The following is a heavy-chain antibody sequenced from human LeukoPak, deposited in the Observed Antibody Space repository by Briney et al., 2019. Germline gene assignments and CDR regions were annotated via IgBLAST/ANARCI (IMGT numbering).Heavy chain of an antibody. Sequence: PGGSLRLSCAASGFTFSGYWMSWVRQTPEKGLEWVANIKQDGSEIYYVDSVKGRFTISRDNAKNSLYLQMNSLRADDAAVYYCASYDFWSGYFDYWGQGTLVTVSS. CDR3: ASYDFWSGYFDY. D-gene: IGHD3-3*01. CDR2: IKQDGSEI. J-gene: IGHJ4*02. CDR1: GFTFSGYW. V-gene: IGHV3-7*01.